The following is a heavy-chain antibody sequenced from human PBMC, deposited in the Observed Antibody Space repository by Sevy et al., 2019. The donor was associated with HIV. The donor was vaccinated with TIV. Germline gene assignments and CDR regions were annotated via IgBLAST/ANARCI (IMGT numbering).Heavy chain of an antibody. CDR3: ARDRAAAGKKYDYYGMDV. D-gene: IGHD6-13*01. CDR1: GYTFTSNY. CDR2: INPSGVSA. V-gene: IGHV1-46*01. Sequence: ASVKVSCKASGYTFTSNYMHWVRQAPGQGLEWMGIINPSGVSASYVQKFQGRVTVTRDTSTSTVYMELSSLRSEDTAVYYCARDRAAAGKKYDYYGMDVRGQGTTVTVSS. J-gene: IGHJ6*02.